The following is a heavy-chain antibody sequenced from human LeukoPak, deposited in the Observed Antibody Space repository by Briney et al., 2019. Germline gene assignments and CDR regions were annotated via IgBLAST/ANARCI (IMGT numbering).Heavy chain of an antibody. CDR3: ARAVYGSGRSNWFDP. CDR1: GYTFTGYY. CDR2: INPNSGNT. Sequence: GASVKVSCKTSGYTFTGYYMYWVRQAPGQGLEWMGWINPNSGNTGYAQKFQGRVTMTRNTSISTAYMELSSLRSEDTAVYYCARAVYGSGRSNWFDPWGQGTLVTVSS. J-gene: IGHJ5*02. D-gene: IGHD3-10*01. V-gene: IGHV1-8*02.